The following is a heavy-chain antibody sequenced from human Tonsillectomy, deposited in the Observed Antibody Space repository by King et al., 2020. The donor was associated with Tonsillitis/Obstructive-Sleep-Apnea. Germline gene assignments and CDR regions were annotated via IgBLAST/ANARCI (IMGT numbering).Heavy chain of an antibody. J-gene: IGHJ4*02. V-gene: IGHV3-30*04. D-gene: IGHD3-9*01. Sequence: VQLVESGGGVVQPGRSLRLSCTASGFIFSSYAINWVRQVPGKGLEWVAIISYEGSYKYYGDSVKGRFTISRDNSKNTLYLQMNSLRAEDTAFYFCATDRTPYDMLTGPDSWGQGTLVTVSS. CDR2: ISYEGSYK. CDR3: ATDRTPYDMLTGPDS. CDR1: GFIFSSYA.